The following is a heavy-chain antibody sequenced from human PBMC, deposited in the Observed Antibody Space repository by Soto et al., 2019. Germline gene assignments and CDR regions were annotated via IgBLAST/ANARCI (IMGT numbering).Heavy chain of an antibody. CDR1: GYTFTSYG. V-gene: IGHV1-69*13. CDR3: ARVYYDSSGSRDYFDY. Sequence: ASVKVSCKASGYTFTSYGISWVRQAPGQGLEWMGGIIPIFGTANYAQKFQGRVTITADESTSTAYMELSSLRSEDTAVYHCARVYYDSSGSRDYFDYWGQGTLVTVSS. J-gene: IGHJ4*02. CDR2: IIPIFGTA. D-gene: IGHD3-22*01.